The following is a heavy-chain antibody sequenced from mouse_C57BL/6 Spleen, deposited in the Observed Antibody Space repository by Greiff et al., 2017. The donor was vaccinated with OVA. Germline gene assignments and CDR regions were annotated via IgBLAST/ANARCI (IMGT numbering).Heavy chain of an antibody. D-gene: IGHD3-3*01. J-gene: IGHJ4*01. CDR1: GYTFTSYW. CDR2: IDPSDSYT. CDR3: ARLEGRGAMDY. Sequence: QVQLQQPGAELVMPGASVKLSCKASGYTFTSYWMHWVKQRPGQGLEWIGEIDPSDSYTNYNQKFKGKSTLTVDKSSSTAYMQLSSLTSEDSAVYYCARLEGRGAMDYWGQGTSVTVAS. V-gene: IGHV1-69*01.